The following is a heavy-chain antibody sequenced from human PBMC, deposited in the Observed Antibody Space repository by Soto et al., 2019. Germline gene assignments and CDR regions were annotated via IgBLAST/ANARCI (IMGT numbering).Heavy chain of an antibody. CDR3: ARDGQQMAPYAMDV. CDR1: GFTFKNNA. V-gene: IGHV3-33*01. CDR2: IWDDGSNK. D-gene: IGHD6-13*01. Sequence: QVQLVESGGGVVQPGRSLRLSCAASGFTFKNNAMHWVRQAAGKGLEWVAQIWDDGSNKYYTDSVRGRFTISRDNLKNTVYLQMDSLRAEDTAVYYCARDGQQMAPYAMDVWGQGTTVTVSS. J-gene: IGHJ6*02.